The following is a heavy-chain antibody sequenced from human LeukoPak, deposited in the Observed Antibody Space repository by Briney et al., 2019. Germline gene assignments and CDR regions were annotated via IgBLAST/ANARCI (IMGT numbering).Heavy chain of an antibody. Sequence: SETLSLTCTVSGGSISSSSYYWSWIRQPPGKGLEWIGYIYYSGSTNYNPSLKSRVTISVDTSKNQFSLKLSSVTAADTAVYYCARESYGDDDYYDSLGFDYWGQGTLVTVSS. CDR1: GGSISSSSYY. CDR2: IYYSGST. D-gene: IGHD3-22*01. J-gene: IGHJ4*02. V-gene: IGHV4-61*01. CDR3: ARESYGDDDYYDSLGFDY.